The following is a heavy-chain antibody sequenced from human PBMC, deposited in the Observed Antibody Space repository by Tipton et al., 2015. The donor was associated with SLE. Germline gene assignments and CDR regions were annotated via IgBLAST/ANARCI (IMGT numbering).Heavy chain of an antibody. Sequence: GLVKPSETLSLTCTVYGGSFSGYYWTWIRQSPGQGLEWVGEINHSGDTNYNPSLKGRVTISVDTSKNQFSLKLTSVTAADTAVYYCARHGPPIAATGLDYWGQGTLVTVSS. CDR3: ARHGPPIAATGLDY. J-gene: IGHJ4*02. CDR2: INHSGDT. CDR1: GGSFSGYY. D-gene: IGHD6-13*01. V-gene: IGHV4-34*01.